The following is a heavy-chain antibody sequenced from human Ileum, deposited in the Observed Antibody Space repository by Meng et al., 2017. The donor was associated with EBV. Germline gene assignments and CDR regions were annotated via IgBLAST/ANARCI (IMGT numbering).Heavy chain of an antibody. CDR2: ICYTDYT. J-gene: IGHJ4*02. CDR1: GGSISSSNYC. D-gene: IGHD4-17*01. Sequence: QEPGPGLVKPSENLSLTCSVSGGSISSSNYCWGWIRQPPGKGLEWIQSICYTDYTYYNPSLKSRVTISADKSKNQFSLRLNSLTAADTAVYYCAMGPDYAKAGYWGQGTLVTVSS. CDR3: AMGPDYAKAGY. V-gene: IGHV4-39*01.